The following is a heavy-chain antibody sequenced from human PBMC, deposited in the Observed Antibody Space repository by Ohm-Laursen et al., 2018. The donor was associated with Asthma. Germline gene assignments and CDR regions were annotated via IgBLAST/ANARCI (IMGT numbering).Heavy chain of an antibody. V-gene: IGHV4-59*01. CDR2: IYYSGST. D-gene: IGHD3-22*01. Sequence: SETLSLTCTVSGGSISSYYWRWIRQPPGKGLEWIGDIYYSGSTNYNPSHKSRVTISEDTTKDQFSLKLRSVTAADTAVYYCSREPYYYDSSGYAEGLFDYWGQGTLVTVSS. J-gene: IGHJ4*02. CDR3: SREPYYYDSSGYAEGLFDY. CDR1: GGSISSYY.